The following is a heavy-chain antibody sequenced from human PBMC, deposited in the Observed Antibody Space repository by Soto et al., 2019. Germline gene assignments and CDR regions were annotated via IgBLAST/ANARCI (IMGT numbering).Heavy chain of an antibody. V-gene: IGHV4-31*03. CDR1: GGSINSADYY. D-gene: IGHD3-16*01. Sequence: QVHLQESGPGLVKPSQTLSLTCTVSGGSINSADYYWTWVRQAPGKGLEWVGDIYFRGSTKYSASLKSRLTISLDTSKNQFSLKLSSVTPADTATYYCARDTEPTSGGIDYWGQGTLVTVSS. CDR2: IYFRGST. CDR3: ARDTEPTSGGIDY. J-gene: IGHJ4*02.